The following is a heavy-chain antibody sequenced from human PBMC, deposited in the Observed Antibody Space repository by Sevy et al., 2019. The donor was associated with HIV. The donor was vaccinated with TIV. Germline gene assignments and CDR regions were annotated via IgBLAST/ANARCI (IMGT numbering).Heavy chain of an antibody. Sequence: GGSLRLSCATSGFTFSSYSMNWVRQAPGKGLEWVSSISSSSSYIYYADSVKGRFTISRDNAKNSLYLQMNSLRAEDTAVYYCAGYYYDSSGYPFDYWGQGTLVTVSS. CDR3: AGYYYDSSGYPFDY. CDR2: ISSSSSYI. D-gene: IGHD3-22*01. V-gene: IGHV3-21*01. J-gene: IGHJ4*02. CDR1: GFTFSSYS.